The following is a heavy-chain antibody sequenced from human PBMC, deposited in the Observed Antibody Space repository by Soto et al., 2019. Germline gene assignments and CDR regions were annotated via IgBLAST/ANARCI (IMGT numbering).Heavy chain of an antibody. Sequence: SQTLSLTCAISGDSVSSNSAAWNWIRQSPSRGLEWLGRTYYRSKWYNDYAVSVKSRITINPDTSKNQVSLQLNSVTPEDTAAASFATTGPLLGGSTPWAFDIWRQGTMVTASS. J-gene: IGHJ3*02. D-gene: IGHD2-15*01. CDR2: TYYRSKWYN. V-gene: IGHV6-1*01. CDR1: GDSVSSNSAA. CDR3: ATTGPLLGGSTPWAFDI.